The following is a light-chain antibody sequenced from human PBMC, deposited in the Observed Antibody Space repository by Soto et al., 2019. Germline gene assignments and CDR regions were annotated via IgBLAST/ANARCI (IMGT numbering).Light chain of an antibody. Sequence: DIQMTQSPSSLSASVGDRVTLTCRASQSVDTYLNWYQQKPGKAPILLIYGASNLQGGVPSRFSARGSGKDFALTISSLQAERVASYYCQQSYSPPLTFGQETRVAIK. CDR1: QSVDTY. CDR2: GAS. CDR3: QQSYSPPLT. J-gene: IGKJ1*01. V-gene: IGKV1-39*01.